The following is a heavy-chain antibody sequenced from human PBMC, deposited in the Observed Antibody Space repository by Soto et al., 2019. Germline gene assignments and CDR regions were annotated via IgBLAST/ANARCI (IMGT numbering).Heavy chain of an antibody. J-gene: IGHJ6*02. CDR3: AHDYVAYYGMDV. CDR1: GFSLSTSGVG. V-gene: IGHV2-5*02. D-gene: IGHD4-17*01. Sequence: QITLKESGPTLVKPTQTLTLTCTFSGFSLSTSGVGVGWIRQPPGKALEWLALIYWDDDKRYSPSLKSRLTITKDTSKNQLVLTLTNMDPVDTATYYCAHDYVAYYGMDVWGQGTTVTVSS. CDR2: IYWDDDK.